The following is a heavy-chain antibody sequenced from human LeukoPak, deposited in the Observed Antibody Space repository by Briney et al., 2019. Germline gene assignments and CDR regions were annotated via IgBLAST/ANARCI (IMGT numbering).Heavy chain of an antibody. CDR3: ARHIRSYDILTGYYIGYFDY. V-gene: IGHV4-39*01. CDR1: GGSISNSNYY. J-gene: IGHJ4*02. Sequence: KPSETLSLTCTVSGGSISNSNYYWGWIRQPPGKGLEWIGSIYYSGSTYYNPSLKSRVTISVDTSRNQFSLKLSSVTAADTAVYYCARHIRSYDILTGYYIGYFDYWGQGSLVTVSS. D-gene: IGHD3-9*01. CDR2: IYYSGST.